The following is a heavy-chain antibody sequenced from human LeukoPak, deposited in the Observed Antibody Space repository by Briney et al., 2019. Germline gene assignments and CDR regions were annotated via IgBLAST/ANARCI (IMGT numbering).Heavy chain of an antibody. CDR1: GFTFSDYY. Sequence: GGSLRLSCAASGFTFSDYYMTWIRQVPGKGLEWVSYISSSGSTTHYADSVKGRFTISRDNAKNSLYVQMNSLRAEDTAVYYCARVPRSGGSIDYWGQGTLVTVSS. CDR2: ISSSGSTT. CDR3: ARVPRSGGSIDY. V-gene: IGHV3-11*01. J-gene: IGHJ4*02. D-gene: IGHD6-19*01.